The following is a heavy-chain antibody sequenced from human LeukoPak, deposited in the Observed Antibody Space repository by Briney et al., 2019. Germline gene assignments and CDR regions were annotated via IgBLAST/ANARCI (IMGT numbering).Heavy chain of an antibody. CDR3: ARVEYSSSSHYYYYMDV. D-gene: IGHD6-6*01. Sequence: ALVKLSCTAAGYTFTRYDINRVGGSAGQGLEGLGWMNPNSGMTGYAQKFQGRVTMTRNTSISTAYMELRSLRSEDTAVYYCARVEYSSSSHYYYYMDVWGKGTTVTVSS. V-gene: IGHV1-8*01. CDR1: GYTFTRYD. J-gene: IGHJ6*03. CDR2: MNPNSGMT.